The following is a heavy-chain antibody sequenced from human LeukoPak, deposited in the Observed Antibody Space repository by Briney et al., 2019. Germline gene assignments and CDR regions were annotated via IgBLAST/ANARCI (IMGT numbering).Heavy chain of an antibody. J-gene: IGHJ4*02. CDR1: GFSLSTSGMC. D-gene: IGHD1-7*01. CDR2: IDWDDDK. CDR3: ARIRRTGTTDDFDY. V-gene: IGHV2-70*11. Sequence: SGPTLVNPTQTLTLTCTFSGFSLSTSGMCVSWIRQPPGKALEWLARIDWDDDKYYSTSLKTRLTISKDTSKNQVVLTMTNMDPVDTATYYCARIRRTGTTDDFDYWGQGTLVTVSS.